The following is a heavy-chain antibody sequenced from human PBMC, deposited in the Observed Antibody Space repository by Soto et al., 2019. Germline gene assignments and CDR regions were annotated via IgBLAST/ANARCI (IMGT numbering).Heavy chain of an antibody. Sequence: ASVKVSCKASGGTFSSYTISWVRQAPGQGLEWMGRIIPILGIANYAQKFQGRVTITADKSTSTAYMELSSLRSEDTAVYYCARDTPAAAAGTMVNWFDPWGQGTLVTVSS. J-gene: IGHJ5*02. D-gene: IGHD6-13*01. V-gene: IGHV1-69*04. CDR3: ARDTPAAAAGTMVNWFDP. CDR1: GGTFSSYT. CDR2: IIPILGIA.